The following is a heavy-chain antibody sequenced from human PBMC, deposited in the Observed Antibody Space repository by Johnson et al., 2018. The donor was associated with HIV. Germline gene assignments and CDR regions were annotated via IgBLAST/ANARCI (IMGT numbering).Heavy chain of an antibody. D-gene: IGHD3-22*01. CDR2: ISYDGSNK. V-gene: IGHV3-30-3*01. J-gene: IGHJ3*02. CDR1: GFIFSNAW. Sequence: QVQLVESGGGLVQPGGSLRLSCAASGFIFSNAWMSWVRQAPGKGLEWVAVISYDGSNKYYADSVKGRFTISRDNSKNTLYLQMNSLRAEDTAVYYCARRFTDSSGYGAFDIWGQGTMVTVSS. CDR3: ARRFTDSSGYGAFDI.